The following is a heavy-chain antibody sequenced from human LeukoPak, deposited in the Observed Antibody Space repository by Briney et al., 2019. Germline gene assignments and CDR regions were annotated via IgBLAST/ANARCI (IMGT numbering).Heavy chain of an antibody. D-gene: IGHD3-10*01. J-gene: IGHJ4*02. Sequence: ASVKVSCKASGYTFTTYGISWVRQAPGQGLEWMGWISAYNGNTNYAQKLQGRVTMTTDTSTSTAYMELSSLRSEDTAVYYCATSSTGFGPNPKGEDYWGQGTLVTVSS. CDR2: ISAYNGNT. CDR3: ATSSTGFGPNPKGEDY. CDR1: GYTFTTYG. V-gene: IGHV1-18*01.